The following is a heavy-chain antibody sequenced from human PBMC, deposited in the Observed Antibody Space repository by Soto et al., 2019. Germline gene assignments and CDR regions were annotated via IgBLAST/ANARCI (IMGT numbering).Heavy chain of an antibody. CDR1: GFTFSGYG. Sequence: EVQLVESGGGLVQPGGSLRLSCAASGFTFSGYGMNWVRQAPGKGLEWVSYISRSSSIIYDADSVRGRFTISRDNAKNSLYLQMNILRAEDTAVYYCLRGENFIVVAPSAFDHWGQGTLVTVSS. CDR3: LRGENFIVVAPSAFDH. CDR2: ISRSSSII. D-gene: IGHD2-2*01. V-gene: IGHV3-48*01. J-gene: IGHJ4*02.